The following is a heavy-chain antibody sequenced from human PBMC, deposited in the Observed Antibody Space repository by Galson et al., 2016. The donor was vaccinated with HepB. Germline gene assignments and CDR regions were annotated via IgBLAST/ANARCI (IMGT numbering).Heavy chain of an antibody. Sequence: SETLSLTCTVSGGSISSGNYHWSWIRQPPGKGLEWIGYIHYTGNTNYNPSLKSRVALSPDTSSNLISLKRTSMTAADTAVYYCVAGTAPRPGYWGQGILVTVSS. CDR3: VAGTAPRPGY. J-gene: IGHJ4*02. V-gene: IGHV4-61*01. CDR2: IHYTGNT. CDR1: GGSISSGNYH. D-gene: IGHD6-6*01.